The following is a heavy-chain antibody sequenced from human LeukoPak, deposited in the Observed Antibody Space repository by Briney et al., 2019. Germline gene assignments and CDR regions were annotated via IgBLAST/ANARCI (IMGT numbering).Heavy chain of an antibody. J-gene: IGHJ5*02. CDR1: GYTFTGYY. CDR2: INPNSGGT. D-gene: IGHD6-6*01. Sequence: ASVKVSCKASGYTFTGYYMHWVRQAPGQGLEWMGWINPNSGGTNYAQKFQGRVTMTRDTSISTAYMELSRLRSDDTAVYYCARDGSSSSPEYNWFDPWGQGTLVTVSS. V-gene: IGHV1-2*02. CDR3: ARDGSSSSPEYNWFDP.